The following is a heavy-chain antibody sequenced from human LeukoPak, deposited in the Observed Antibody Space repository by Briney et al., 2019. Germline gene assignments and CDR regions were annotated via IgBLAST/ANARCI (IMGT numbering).Heavy chain of an antibody. J-gene: IGHJ4*02. CDR3: AKRPGDSSGWFPYYFDY. D-gene: IGHD6-19*01. CDR2: ISYDGSNK. V-gene: IGHV3-30-3*01. CDR1: GFTFSSYA. Sequence: PGGSLRLSCAASGFTFSSYAMPWVRQAPGKGLEWVAVISYDGSNKYYADSVKGRFTISRDNSKNTLYLQMNSLRAEDTAVYYCAKRPGDSSGWFPYYFDYWGQGTLVTVSS.